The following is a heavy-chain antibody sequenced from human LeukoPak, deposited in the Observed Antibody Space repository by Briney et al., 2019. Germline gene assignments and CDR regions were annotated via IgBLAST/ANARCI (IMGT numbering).Heavy chain of an antibody. CDR1: GYTLTELS. Sequence: ASVKVSXKVSGYTLTELSVHWVRQAPGKGLEWMGGFDPEDGETIYAQKFQGRVTMTEDTSTDTAYMELSSLRSEDTAVYHCATHSHQRGGGYYRYWGLGTLVTVSS. D-gene: IGHD3-3*01. V-gene: IGHV1-24*01. CDR2: FDPEDGET. CDR3: ATHSHQRGGGYYRY. J-gene: IGHJ4*02.